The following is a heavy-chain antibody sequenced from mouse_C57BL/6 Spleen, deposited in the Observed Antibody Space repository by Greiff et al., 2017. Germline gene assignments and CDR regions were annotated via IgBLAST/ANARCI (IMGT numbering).Heavy chain of an antibody. J-gene: IGHJ3*01. CDR2: ISDGGSYT. CDR3: ARDSNLSY. CDR1: GFTFSSYA. Sequence: EVKLVESGGGLVKPGGSLKLSCAASGFTFSSYAMSWVRQTPEKRLEWVATISDGGSYTYYPDNVKGRFTISRDNAKNNLYLQMSHLKSEDTAMYYCARDSNLSYWCQGTLVTVSA. V-gene: IGHV5-4*01. D-gene: IGHD2-5*01.